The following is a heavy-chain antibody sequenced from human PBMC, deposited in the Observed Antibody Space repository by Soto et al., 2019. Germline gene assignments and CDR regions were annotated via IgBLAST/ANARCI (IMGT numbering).Heavy chain of an antibody. D-gene: IGHD6-13*01. V-gene: IGHV4-59*01. J-gene: IGHJ4*02. Sequence: SETLSLTCTVSGGSINIYYWSWIRHPPGKGLEWIGHVYSSGSTDYNPSLRSRLTISVDTSKNQFSLNLNSVTAADTALYYCARGYSSNWFRVDYWGQGILVTVSS. CDR2: VYSSGST. CDR3: ARGYSSNWFRVDY. CDR1: GGSINIYY.